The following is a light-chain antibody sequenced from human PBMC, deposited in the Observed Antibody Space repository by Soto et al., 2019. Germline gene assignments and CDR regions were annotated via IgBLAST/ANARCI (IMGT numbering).Light chain of an antibody. J-gene: IGKJ1*01. Sequence: DIQMTQSPSSLSASVGDRVTITCRTSQTISSYLNWYQQKPGKAPKLLIYAASSLRSGVPSRFSGSGSGTDFTLTVSSLQPEDLAIYFCQQTYSTPRTFGQGTKVEIK. CDR2: AAS. V-gene: IGKV1-39*01. CDR3: QQTYSTPRT. CDR1: QTISSY.